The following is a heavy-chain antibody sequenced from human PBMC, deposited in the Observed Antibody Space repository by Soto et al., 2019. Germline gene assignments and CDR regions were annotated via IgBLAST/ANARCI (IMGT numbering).Heavy chain of an antibody. Sequence: QVQLVQSGAEVKKPGSSVKVSCKASGGNFNNYAISWVRQAPAQGLQWMGGIIPNIDTTHYAQKLQGRVTIRADRGRTTVYMELNGLTSDDSATYFCAREPRDRDAFSLWGQGTVVTVSS. V-gene: IGHV1-69*06. CDR3: AREPRDRDAFSL. J-gene: IGHJ3*01. D-gene: IGHD2-21*01. CDR2: IIPNIDTT. CDR1: GGNFNNYA.